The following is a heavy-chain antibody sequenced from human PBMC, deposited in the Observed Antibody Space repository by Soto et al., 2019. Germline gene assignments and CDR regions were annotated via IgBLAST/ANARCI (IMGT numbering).Heavy chain of an antibody. V-gene: IGHV3-11*01. CDR1: GIVFSDY. D-gene: IGHD3-16*01. J-gene: IGHJ5*02. CDR3: ARLPFPWGWFDP. CDR2: ISGSGRTI. Sequence: QVQLVESGGGLDKPGGSLRLSCAASGIVFSDYMSWVRQAPGKGLEWLSYISGSGRTIYSADSVKGRFTISRDNATNSLYRQMNNVRTEDTAVYYCARLPFPWGWFDPWGQGTLVTVSS.